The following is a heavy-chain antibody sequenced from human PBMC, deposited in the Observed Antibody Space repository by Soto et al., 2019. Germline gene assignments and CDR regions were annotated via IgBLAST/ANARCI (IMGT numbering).Heavy chain of an antibody. CDR2: ISYDGSNK. J-gene: IGHJ4*02. V-gene: IGHV3-30*18. CDR1: GFTFSSYG. CDR3: AKDYYDSSGPFDY. D-gene: IGHD3-22*01. Sequence: GGSLRLSCAASGFTFSSYGMHWVRQAPGKGLEWVAVISYDGSNKYYADSVKGRFTISRDNSKNTLYLQMNSLRAEDTAVYYCAKDYYDSSGPFDYWAQGTLVTVSS.